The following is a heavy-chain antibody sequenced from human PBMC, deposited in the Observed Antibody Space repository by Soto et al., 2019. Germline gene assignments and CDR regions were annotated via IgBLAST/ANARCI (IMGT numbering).Heavy chain of an antibody. J-gene: IGHJ6*02. D-gene: IGHD4-17*01. CDR3: VKDKGSTVSPSEYYYNGMDV. CDR2: ISYSGGGT. Sequence: PGGSLRLSCVASGFIFSSYAMHWVRQAPGKGLEWVSGISYSGGGTYYADSVKGRLTISRHNSKNTLYLQMSSLRAEDTAVYYCVKDKGSTVSPSEYYYNGMDVWGQGTTVTVS. CDR1: GFIFSSYA. V-gene: IGHV3-23*01.